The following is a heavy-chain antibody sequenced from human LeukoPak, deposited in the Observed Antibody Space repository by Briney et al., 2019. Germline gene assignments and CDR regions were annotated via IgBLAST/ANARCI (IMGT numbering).Heavy chain of an antibody. V-gene: IGHV3-30*02. CDR2: IRYDGSNK. CDR1: GFTFSSDG. Sequence: GGSLRLSCAASGFTFSSDGMHWVRQAPGKGLEWVAFIRYDGSNKYYADSVKGRFTISRDNSKNTLYLQMNSLRAEDTAVYYCAKDVRAAFDIWGQGTLVTVSS. J-gene: IGHJ4*02. D-gene: IGHD2-15*01. CDR3: AKDVRAAFDI.